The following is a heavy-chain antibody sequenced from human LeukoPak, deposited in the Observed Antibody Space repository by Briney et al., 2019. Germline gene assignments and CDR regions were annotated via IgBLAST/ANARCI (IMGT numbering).Heavy chain of an antibody. J-gene: IGHJ4*02. V-gene: IGHV3-48*01. CDR2: ISSSSSTI. CDR3: ARSLTSGYSRAYDY. D-gene: IGHD2-15*01. Sequence: GGSLTLSCAASGFTFSSYSMNWVRQAPGKGLEWVSYISSSSSTIYYADSVKGRFTISRDNAKNSLYLQLNRLRAEDTAVYYCARSLTSGYSRAYDYWGQGTLVTVSS. CDR1: GFTFSSYS.